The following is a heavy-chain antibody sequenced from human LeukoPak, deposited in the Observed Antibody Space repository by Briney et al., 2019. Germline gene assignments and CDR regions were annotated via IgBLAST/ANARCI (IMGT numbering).Heavy chain of an antibody. D-gene: IGHD6-19*01. Sequence: SETLSLTCTVSGGSISSYSWSWIRQPPGKRLEWIGYIYYSGSTNYNPSLKSRVTISVDTSKKQFSLKLRSVPSADTALYYRSRVGQWLEYYYYYYMDVWGKGTTVTVSS. CDR2: IYYSGST. J-gene: IGHJ6*03. CDR1: GGSISSYS. V-gene: IGHV4-59*01. CDR3: SRVGQWLEYYYYYYMDV.